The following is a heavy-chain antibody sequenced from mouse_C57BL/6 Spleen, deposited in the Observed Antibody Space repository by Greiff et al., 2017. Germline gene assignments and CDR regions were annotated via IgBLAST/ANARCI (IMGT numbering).Heavy chain of an antibody. D-gene: IGHD1-1*01. Sequence: EVMLVESGEGLVKPGGSLKLSCAASGFTFSSYAMSWVRQTPEKRLEWVAYISSGGDYIYYADTVKGRFTISRDNARNTLYLQMCSLKSEDSAMCYCRRTDDYGSSYAYFDCWGRGATLTGSS. CDR1: GFTFSSYA. J-gene: IGHJ2*01. V-gene: IGHV5-9-1*02. CDR2: ISSGGDYI. CDR3: RRTDDYGSSYAYFDC.